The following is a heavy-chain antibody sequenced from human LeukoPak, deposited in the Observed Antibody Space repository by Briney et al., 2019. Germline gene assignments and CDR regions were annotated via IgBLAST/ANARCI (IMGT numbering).Heavy chain of an antibody. CDR2: INHSGST. CDR3: ARLVYDYVWGSYRFPFDY. J-gene: IGHJ4*02. V-gene: IGHV4-34*01. CDR1: GGSFSGYY. D-gene: IGHD3-16*02. Sequence: SETLSLTCAVYGGSFSGYYWSWIRQPPGKGLEWIGEINHSGSTNYNPSLKSRVTISVDTSKNQFSLKLSSVTAADTAVYYCARLVYDYVWGSYRFPFDYWGQGTLVTVSS.